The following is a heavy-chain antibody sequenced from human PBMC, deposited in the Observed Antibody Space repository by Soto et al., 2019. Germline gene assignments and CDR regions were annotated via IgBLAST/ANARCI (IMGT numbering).Heavy chain of an antibody. J-gene: IGHJ2*01. CDR3: AKGADLIYTYWYFGL. V-gene: IGHV3-23*01. Sequence: EVQVLESGGTLVQPGGSLRLSCAASGFTFSSFVMSWVRQAPGKGLEWVSTISGTGGSTYYADSVKGRFTISRDNSMNTLYLNMIQLRDEDTALCYSAKGADLIYTYWYFGLWARRTLVTVSS. CDR1: GFTFSSFV. D-gene: IGHD3-16*01. CDR2: ISGTGGST.